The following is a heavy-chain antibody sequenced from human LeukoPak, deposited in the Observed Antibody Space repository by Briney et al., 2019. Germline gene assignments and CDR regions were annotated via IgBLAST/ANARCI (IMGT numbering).Heavy chain of an antibody. Sequence: GGSLRLSCAASGFTFSHYGMHWVRQAPGKGLVWVAVIWFDGGEIHYLDSVKGRFTISRDNSKNTLYLQMNSLRADDTAVYYCVRGSGGAGYNYWGDYWGQGTLVTVTP. V-gene: IGHV3-33*01. CDR1: GFTFSHYG. J-gene: IGHJ4*02. D-gene: IGHD5-24*01. CDR3: VRGSGGAGYNYWGDY. CDR2: IWFDGGEI.